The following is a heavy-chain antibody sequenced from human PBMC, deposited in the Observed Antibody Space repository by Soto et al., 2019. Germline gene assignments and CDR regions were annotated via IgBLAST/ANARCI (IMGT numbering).Heavy chain of an antibody. CDR1: RYTFTSYA. J-gene: IGHJ6*02. CDR3: ASSYCISTSCPPYYGIDV. Sequence: QVQLVQSGDEEKKPGASVKVSCKASRYTFTSYAMHWVRQAPGQRLEWMGWINAGNGNTKYSQKFQGRVTITRDTSASTAYMELSSLRSEDTAVYYCASSYCISTSCPPYYGIDVWGQGTTVIVSS. D-gene: IGHD2-2*01. V-gene: IGHV1-3*05. CDR2: INAGNGNT.